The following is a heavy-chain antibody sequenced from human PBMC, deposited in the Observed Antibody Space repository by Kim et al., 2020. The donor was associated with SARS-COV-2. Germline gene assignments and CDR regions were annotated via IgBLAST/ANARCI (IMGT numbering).Heavy chain of an antibody. V-gene: IGHV3-23*01. Sequence: ADSVTGRLTISRDNAKNTLYLQMNSLRAEDTAVYYCSSFIVVVPAAHFDYWGQGTLVTVSS. D-gene: IGHD2-2*01. CDR3: SSFIVVVPAAHFDY. J-gene: IGHJ4*02.